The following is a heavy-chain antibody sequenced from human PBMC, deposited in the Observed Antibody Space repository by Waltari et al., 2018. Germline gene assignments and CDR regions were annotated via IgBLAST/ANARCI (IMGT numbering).Heavy chain of an antibody. V-gene: IGHV3-33*01. D-gene: IGHD3-10*01. CDR3: ARGGAKEALGDFL. J-gene: IGHJ4*02. CDR1: GFTFRRSG. Sequence: QVQLVASGGGVVQPGRSLRLSRAASGFTFRRSGMHWVRQAPGKGLEWVALIWYDGSNKYYADSVKGRFTISRDNSKNTLYLQMNSLRAEDTAVYYCARGGAKEALGDFLWGQGTLVTVSS. CDR2: IWYDGSNK.